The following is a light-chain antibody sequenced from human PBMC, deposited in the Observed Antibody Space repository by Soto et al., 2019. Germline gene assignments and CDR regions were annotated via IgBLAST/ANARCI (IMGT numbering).Light chain of an antibody. CDR1: QDIGTF. Sequence: DFQMTPSPSSLAASVGDTGTITCRASQDIGTFLNWYQQKPGKAHKLLIYAGSDLLSGVSSRFSGSGSGTDFTLTISSLQPEDFATYYCQQSYSTPQITFGPGTKVDMK. J-gene: IGKJ3*01. V-gene: IGKV1-39*01. CDR3: QQSYSTPQIT. CDR2: AGS.